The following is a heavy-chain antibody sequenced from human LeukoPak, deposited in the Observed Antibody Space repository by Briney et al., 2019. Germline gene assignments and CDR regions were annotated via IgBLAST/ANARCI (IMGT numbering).Heavy chain of an antibody. V-gene: IGHV3-66*01. CDR3: AKDPLSITIFLDI. D-gene: IGHD3-3*01. Sequence: GGSLRLSCAASEFSVGSNYMTWVRQAPGKGLEWVSLIYSGGSTYYADSVKGRFTISRDNSKNTLYLQMNSLRAEDTAVYYCAKDPLSITIFLDIWGQGTMVTVSS. J-gene: IGHJ3*02. CDR1: EFSVGSNY. CDR2: IYSGGST.